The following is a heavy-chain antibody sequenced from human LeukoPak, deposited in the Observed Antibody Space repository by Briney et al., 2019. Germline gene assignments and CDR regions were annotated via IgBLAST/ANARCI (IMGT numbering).Heavy chain of an antibody. J-gene: IGHJ6*02. CDR2: ISWNSGSI. V-gene: IGHV3-9*01. CDR1: GFTFDDYA. CDR3: AKDKARTLHYYYGMDV. D-gene: IGHD1-1*01. Sequence: GRSLRLSCAASGFTFDDYAMHWVGQAPGKGLEWVSGISWNSGSIGYADSVKGRFTISRDNAKNSLYLQMNSLRAEDTALYYCAKDKARTLHYYYGMDVWGQGTTVTVSS.